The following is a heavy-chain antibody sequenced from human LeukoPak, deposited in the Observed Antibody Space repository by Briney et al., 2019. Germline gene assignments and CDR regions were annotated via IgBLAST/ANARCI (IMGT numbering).Heavy chain of an antibody. V-gene: IGHV4-39*02. D-gene: IGHD3-22*01. CDR2: IHYGGSA. CDR3: ARLTFYYDGSGYYFDY. CDR1: GASISSTSYY. J-gene: IGHJ4*02. Sequence: SETLSLTCTVSGASISSTSYYWGWIRQPPEKGLQWIVSIHYGGSAYYNPSLKSRITISVDTSKNHFSLKLSSVTATDTAVYYCARLTFYYDGSGYYFDYWGQGTLVTVSS.